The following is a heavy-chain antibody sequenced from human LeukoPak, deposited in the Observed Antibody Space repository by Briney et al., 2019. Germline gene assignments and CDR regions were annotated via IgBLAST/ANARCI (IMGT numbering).Heavy chain of an antibody. CDR1: GFTFSIYW. Sequence: GGSLRLSCAASGFTFSIYWMSWVRQAPGKGLQWVANINLDESERYYVDSVKGRFTISRDNAKNSLYLQMNSLRAEDTAVYYCARNSRVGFDYWGQGTLLTVSS. CDR3: ARNSRVGFDY. J-gene: IGHJ4*02. CDR2: INLDESER. D-gene: IGHD4-23*01. V-gene: IGHV3-7*03.